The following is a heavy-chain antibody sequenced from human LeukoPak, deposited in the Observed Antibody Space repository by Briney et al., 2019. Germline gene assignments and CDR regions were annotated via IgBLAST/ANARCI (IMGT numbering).Heavy chain of an antibody. J-gene: IGHJ4*02. V-gene: IGHV1-18*01. CDR2: ISAYNGNT. CDR1: GYTFTSYG. CDR3: ARVAPLLWFGELTYYFDY. D-gene: IGHD3-10*01. Sequence: ASVKVSCKASGYTFTSYGISWVRQAPGQGLEWMGWISAYNGNTNYAQKLQGRVTMTTDTSTSTAYMELRSLRSDDTAVYYCARVAPLLWFGELTYYFDYWGQGTLVTVSS.